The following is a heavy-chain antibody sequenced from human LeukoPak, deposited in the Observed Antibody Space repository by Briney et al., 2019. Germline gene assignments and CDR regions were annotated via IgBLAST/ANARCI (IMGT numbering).Heavy chain of an antibody. CDR3: ASGGSYLFDY. V-gene: IGHV3-21*01. Sequence: GGSLRLSCAASGFTFSSYAMSWVRQAPGKGLEWVSSISSSSSYIYYADSVKGRFTISRDNAKNSLYLQMNSLRAEDTAVYYCASGGSYLFDYWGQGTLVTVSS. D-gene: IGHD1-26*01. CDR1: GFTFSSYA. CDR2: ISSSSSYI. J-gene: IGHJ4*02.